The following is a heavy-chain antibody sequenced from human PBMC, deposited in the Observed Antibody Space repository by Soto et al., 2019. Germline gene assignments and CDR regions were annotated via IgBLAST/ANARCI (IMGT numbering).Heavy chain of an antibody. Sequence: GGSLKISCKGPGYNFAGYWIAWVRQMPGKGLELMGIIYPSDSDTRYRPSFQGQVTISADKSISSAYLQWSSLRASDTAMYYCARGGVSTRTFDYWGQGTPVTVSS. CDR2: IYPSDSDT. V-gene: IGHV5-51*01. CDR1: GYNFAGYW. CDR3: ARGGVSTRTFDY. D-gene: IGHD3-3*01. J-gene: IGHJ4*02.